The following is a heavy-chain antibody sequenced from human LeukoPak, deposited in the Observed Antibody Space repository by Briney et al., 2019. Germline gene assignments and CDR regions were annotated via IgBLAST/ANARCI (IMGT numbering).Heavy chain of an antibody. CDR2: INTDGSTT. CDR1: GFFTFNNCW. Sequence: PGGSLRLSCAASGFFTFNNCWMHWVRQAPGKGLVWVSRINTDGSTTNYADSVKGRFTISRDNAKNILYLQMNSLRVEDTAVYYCARAYNSGLDYWGQGTLVTVSS. D-gene: IGHD3-22*01. CDR3: ARAYNSGLDY. J-gene: IGHJ4*02. V-gene: IGHV3-74*01.